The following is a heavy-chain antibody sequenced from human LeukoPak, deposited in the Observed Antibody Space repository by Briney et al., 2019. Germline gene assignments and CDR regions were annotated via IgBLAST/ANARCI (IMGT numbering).Heavy chain of an antibody. Sequence: QSGGSLRLSCAASGFTFSSYWMSWVRQAPGKGLEWVSAISGSGGSTYYADSVKGRFTISRDNSRNTLYLQMNSLRAEDTAVYFFARGYNSRAAITDCCPLDYWGQGTLVTVSS. J-gene: IGHJ4*02. D-gene: IGHD2-21*02. V-gene: IGHV3-23*01. CDR3: ARGYNSRAAITDCCPLDY. CDR1: GFTFSSYW. CDR2: ISGSGGST.